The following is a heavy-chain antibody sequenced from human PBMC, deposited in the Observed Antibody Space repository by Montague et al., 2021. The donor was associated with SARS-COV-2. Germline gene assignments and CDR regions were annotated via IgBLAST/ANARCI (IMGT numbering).Heavy chain of an antibody. CDR3: ARAIVDVTMIIVVMTGVEHYFDF. D-gene: IGHD3-22*01. V-gene: IGHV4-34*01. Sequence: SETLSLTCAVYGGSFIGYYWSWIRQPPGKGLEWIGDINHSGSTNYNPSLKSRVSISVDTSKNQFSLKLRSVTAADTAVYHCARAIVDVTMIIVVMTGVEHYFDFWGQGTLVTVSS. CDR2: INHSGST. J-gene: IGHJ4*02. CDR1: GGSFIGYY.